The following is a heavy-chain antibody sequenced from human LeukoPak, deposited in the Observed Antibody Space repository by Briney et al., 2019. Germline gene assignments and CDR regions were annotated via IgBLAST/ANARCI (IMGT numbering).Heavy chain of an antibody. V-gene: IGHV4-4*02. Sequence: SGTLSLTCAVSGGSISSSNWWSWVRQPPGKGLEWIGEIYHSGSTNYNPSLKSRVTISVDKSKNQFSLKLSSVTAADTAVYYCARESLTWLQSRTSWFDPWGPDTLGSVSS. CDR3: ARESLTWLQSRTSWFDP. D-gene: IGHD5-24*01. J-gene: IGHJ5*02. CDR1: GGSISSSNW. CDR2: IYHSGST.